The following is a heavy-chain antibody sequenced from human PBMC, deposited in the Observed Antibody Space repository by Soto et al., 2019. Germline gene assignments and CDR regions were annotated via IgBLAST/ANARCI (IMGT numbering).Heavy chain of an antibody. CDR2: MNPKRANT. D-gene: IGHD4-4*01. J-gene: IGHJ4*02. CDR3: ARSPSWETTVTPYYFDY. CDR1: RYTFISYD. Sequence: QVQLVQSGAEVKKPGASVKVSCKASRYTFISYDINWVRQATGQGLEWLGWMNPKRANTGYAQNFQGRVTMTRNTSISTAYMELSSLRSEDTAVYYCARSPSWETTVTPYYFDYWGQGTLVTVSS. V-gene: IGHV1-8*01.